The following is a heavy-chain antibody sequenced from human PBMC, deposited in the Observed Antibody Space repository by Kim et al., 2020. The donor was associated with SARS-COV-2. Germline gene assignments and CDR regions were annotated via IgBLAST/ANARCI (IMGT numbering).Heavy chain of an antibody. CDR1: GYTFTGYY. Sequence: ASVKVSCKASGYTFTGYYMHWVRQAPGQGLEWMGRINPNSGGTNYAQKFQGRVTMTRDTSISTAYMELSRLRSDDTAVYYCARGNYDFWSGYYLNYGMDVWGQGTTVTVSS. J-gene: IGHJ6*02. CDR3: ARGNYDFWSGYYLNYGMDV. D-gene: IGHD3-3*01. V-gene: IGHV1-2*06. CDR2: INPNSGGT.